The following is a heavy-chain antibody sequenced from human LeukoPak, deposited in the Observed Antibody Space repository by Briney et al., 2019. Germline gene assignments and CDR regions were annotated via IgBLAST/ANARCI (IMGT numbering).Heavy chain of an antibody. Sequence: GGSLRLSCAASGFTFSSYAMHWVRQAPGKGLEWEAVISYDGSNKYYADSVKGRFTISRDNSKNTLYLQMNSLRAEDTAVYYCARDRLRYFSDAFDIWGQGTMVTVSS. CDR1: GFTFSSYA. CDR2: ISYDGSNK. CDR3: ARDRLRYFSDAFDI. J-gene: IGHJ3*02. D-gene: IGHD3-9*01. V-gene: IGHV3-30*04.